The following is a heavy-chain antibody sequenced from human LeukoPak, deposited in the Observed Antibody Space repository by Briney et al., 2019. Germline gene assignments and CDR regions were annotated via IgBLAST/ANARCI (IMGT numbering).Heavy chain of an antibody. D-gene: IGHD3-3*01. CDR1: GGSLSSSSYY. Sequence: SETLSLTCTVSGGSLSSSSYYWGWIRQPPGKGLEWIGSIYYSGSTYYNPSLKSRVTISVDTSKNQFSLKLSSVTAADTAVYYCARGRDYDFWSGYYSFDYWGQGTLVTVSS. J-gene: IGHJ4*02. CDR2: IYYSGST. CDR3: ARGRDYDFWSGYYSFDY. V-gene: IGHV4-39*01.